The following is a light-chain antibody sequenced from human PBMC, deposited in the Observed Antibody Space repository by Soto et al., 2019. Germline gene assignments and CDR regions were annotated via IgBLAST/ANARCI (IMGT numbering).Light chain of an antibody. CDR1: QSVSSY. Sequence: EIVLTQSPATLSLSPGERATLSCRASQSVSSYLAWYQQKPGQAPRLLIYDASNQATGIPARFSGSGSGTDFTLTISSLEPEDFAVYYCQQRSHWPPYTFGQGTKLEIK. V-gene: IGKV3-11*01. CDR3: QQRSHWPPYT. J-gene: IGKJ2*01. CDR2: DAS.